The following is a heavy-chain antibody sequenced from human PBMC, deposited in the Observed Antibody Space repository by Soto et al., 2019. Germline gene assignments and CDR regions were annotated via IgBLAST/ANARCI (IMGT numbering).Heavy chain of an antibody. J-gene: IGHJ6*02. CDR2: IWFDGVKE. CDR3: TRATFDV. Sequence: GLSLRLSCAVSGFSFSTYAMHWVRQAPGKGLEWLAIIWFDGVKEYYAESVRGRFTISIDNSKNTVFLQMDTVGAEDSALYYCTRATFDVWGQGTTVTVSS. V-gene: IGHV3-33*01. CDR1: GFSFSTYA.